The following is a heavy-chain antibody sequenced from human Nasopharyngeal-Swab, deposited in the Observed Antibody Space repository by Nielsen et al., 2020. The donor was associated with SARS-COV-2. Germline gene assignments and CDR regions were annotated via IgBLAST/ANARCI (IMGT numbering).Heavy chain of an antibody. J-gene: IGHJ6*02. CDR2: INPNSGGT. CDR3: ASVPDDYGLPRANARYGMDV. D-gene: IGHD4-17*01. V-gene: IGHV1-2*06. Sequence: WVRQAPGQGPEWMGRINPNSGGTNYAQKFQGGVTMTRDTSISTAYMELSRLRSDDTAVYYCASVPDDYGLPRANARYGMDVWGQGTTVTVSS.